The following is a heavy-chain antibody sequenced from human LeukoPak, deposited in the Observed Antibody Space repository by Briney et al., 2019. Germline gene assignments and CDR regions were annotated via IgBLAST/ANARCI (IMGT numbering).Heavy chain of an antibody. V-gene: IGHV3-30-3*01. J-gene: IGHJ3*02. CDR2: ISYDGSNK. Sequence: PGGSLRLSCAASGFTFSSYAMHWVRQAPGKGLEWVAVISYDGSNKYYADSVKGRFTISRDNSKNTLYLQMNSLRAEDTAVYYCARDPYYYDSSGYGSRNAFDIWGQGTMATVSS. CDR3: ARDPYYYDSSGYGSRNAFDI. CDR1: GFTFSSYA. D-gene: IGHD3-22*01.